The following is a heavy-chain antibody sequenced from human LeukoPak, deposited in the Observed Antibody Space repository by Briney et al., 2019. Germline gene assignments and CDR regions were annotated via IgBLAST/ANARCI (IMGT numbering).Heavy chain of an antibody. CDR1: GGSISSNS. CDR2: IYYSGRT. J-gene: IGHJ4*02. D-gene: IGHD1-1*01. CDR3: AISGYSGWNVRTFDY. Sequence: SETLSLTYTVPGGSISSNSWSWIRQPSGQGLEWIANIYYSGRTNYNPSLKSRVTISVDSSKNQFSLKLSSVTAADTAVYYCAISGYSGWNVRTFDYWGQGTLVTVSS. V-gene: IGHV4-59*13.